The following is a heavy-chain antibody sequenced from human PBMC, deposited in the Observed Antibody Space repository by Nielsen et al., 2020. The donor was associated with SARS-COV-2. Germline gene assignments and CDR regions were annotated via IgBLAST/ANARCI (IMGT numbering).Heavy chain of an antibody. J-gene: IGHJ6*02. CDR2: ISRSSGSI. CDR1: GFTFDDYA. V-gene: IGHV3-9*01. Sequence: GGSLRLSCAASGFTFDDYAMHWVRQAPGKGLEWVSGISRSSGSIGYADSVEGRFTISRDNAKNTLYLQMNSLRAEDTALYYCATGGIAAAHWRYYGMDVWGQGTTVTVSS. CDR3: ATGGIAAAHWRYYGMDV. D-gene: IGHD6-13*01.